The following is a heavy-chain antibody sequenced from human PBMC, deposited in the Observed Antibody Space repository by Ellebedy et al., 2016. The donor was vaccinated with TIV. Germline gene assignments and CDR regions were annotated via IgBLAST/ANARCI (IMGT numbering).Heavy chain of an antibody. Sequence: ASVKVSCXASGGTFSSYAISWVRQAPGQGLEWMGGITPIFGTANYAQKFQGRVTITADESTSTAYMELSSLRSEDTAVYYCARSSGSYYYYYMDVWGKGTTVTVSS. D-gene: IGHD3-10*01. CDR3: ARSSGSYYYYYMDV. J-gene: IGHJ6*03. CDR2: ITPIFGTA. CDR1: GGTFSSYA. V-gene: IGHV1-69*13.